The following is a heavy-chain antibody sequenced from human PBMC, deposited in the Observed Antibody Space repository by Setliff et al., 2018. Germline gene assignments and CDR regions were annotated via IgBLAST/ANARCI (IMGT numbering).Heavy chain of an antibody. V-gene: IGHV3-15*01. CDR2: IKSKTDGGTT. CDR1: GFTFSNAW. CDR3: TTDIGYSSGWHY. Sequence: GGSLRLSCAASGFTFSNAWMSWVRQAPGKGLEWVGRIKSKTDGGTTDYAAPVKGRFTISRDDSKNTLYLQMNSLKTEDTAVYYCTTDIGYSSGWHYWGQGTLVTVSS. J-gene: IGHJ4*02. D-gene: IGHD6-19*01.